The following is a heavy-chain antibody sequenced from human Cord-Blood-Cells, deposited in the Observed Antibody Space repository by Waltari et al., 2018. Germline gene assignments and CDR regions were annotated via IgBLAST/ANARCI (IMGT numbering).Heavy chain of an antibody. D-gene: IGHD6-13*01. CDR3: ARDYSIAAAGTVDY. Sequence: QVQLQESGPGLVKPPETLFLTCTASGGPISSYSRGLTRQPAGKGLEWIGRSYTSGSTNYNPSLKSRVTMSVDTSKNQFSLKLSSVTAADTAVYYCARDYSIAAAGTVDYWGQGTLVTVSS. CDR2: SYTSGST. V-gene: IGHV4-4*07. CDR1: GGPISSYS. J-gene: IGHJ4*02.